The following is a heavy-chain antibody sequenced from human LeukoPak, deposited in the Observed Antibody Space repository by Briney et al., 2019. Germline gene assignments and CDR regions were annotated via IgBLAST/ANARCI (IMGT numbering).Heavy chain of an antibody. J-gene: IGHJ4*02. D-gene: IGHD3-16*01. CDR3: ARERTGDLGEETLFGGAPFDY. Sequence: GRSLRLSCVGSGCSFSNYEMNWVRQAPGKGLEWLSGISSGAIYYADSVKGRFTISRDDARKSVFLQMSSLRADDTAVYYCARERTGDLGEETLFGGAPFDYWGQGTLVTVSS. CDR1: GCSFSNYE. CDR2: ISSGAI. V-gene: IGHV3-48*03.